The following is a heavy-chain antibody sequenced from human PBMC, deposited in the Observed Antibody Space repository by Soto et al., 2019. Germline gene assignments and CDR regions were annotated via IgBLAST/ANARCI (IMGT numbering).Heavy chain of an antibody. V-gene: IGHV3-64D*06. Sequence: GGSLRLSCSASGFTFSEYSMHWVRQAPGKGLQYVSTISSDGDITYHADSVKGRFTISRDNSKNTLYLQMNSLRPEDTAVYYCVKVSTFYDILTGYYSTNFFDPWGQGTLVTVSS. CDR1: GFTFSEYS. CDR2: ISSDGDIT. J-gene: IGHJ5*02. D-gene: IGHD3-9*01. CDR3: VKVSTFYDILTGYYSTNFFDP.